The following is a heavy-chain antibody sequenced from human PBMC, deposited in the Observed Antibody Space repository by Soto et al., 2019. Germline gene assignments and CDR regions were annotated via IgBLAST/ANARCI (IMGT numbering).Heavy chain of an antibody. D-gene: IGHD5-18*01. CDR2: INHSGST. Sequence: SETLSLTCAVYGGSFSGYYWSWIRQPPGKGLEWIGEINHSGSTNYNPSLKSRVTISVDTSKNQFSLKLSSVTAAGTAVYYCARRHTALVNYYYYGMDVWGQGNTVTVSS. J-gene: IGHJ6*02. V-gene: IGHV4-34*01. CDR3: ARRHTALVNYYYYGMDV. CDR1: GGSFSGYY.